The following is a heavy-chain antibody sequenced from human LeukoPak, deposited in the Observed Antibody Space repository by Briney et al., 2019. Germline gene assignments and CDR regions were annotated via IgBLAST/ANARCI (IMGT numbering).Heavy chain of an antibody. Sequence: SVKVSCKASGGTFSSYAISWVRQAPGQGLEWLGRIIPIFGTANYAQKFQGRVTITTDESTSTAYMELSSLRSEDTAVYYCARDLQASRGYFDYWGQGTLVTVSS. CDR2: IIPIFGTA. J-gene: IGHJ4*02. CDR3: ARDLQASRGYFDY. CDR1: GGTFSSYA. D-gene: IGHD3-10*01. V-gene: IGHV1-69*05.